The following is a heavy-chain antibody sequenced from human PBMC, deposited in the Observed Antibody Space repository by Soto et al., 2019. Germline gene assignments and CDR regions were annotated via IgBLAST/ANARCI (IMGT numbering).Heavy chain of an antibody. V-gene: IGHV4-39*01. CDR3: ARSGLTGIAAAGGFDY. Sequence: QLQLQESGPGLVKPSETLSLTCTVSGGSISSSSYYWGWIRQPPGKGLEWIGSIYYSGSNYYNPSLKSRVTISVDTSKNQFALKLSTVTAADTAVYYCARSGLTGIAAAGGFDYWGQGTLVTVSS. CDR1: GGSISSSSYY. D-gene: IGHD6-13*01. CDR2: IYYSGSN. J-gene: IGHJ4*02.